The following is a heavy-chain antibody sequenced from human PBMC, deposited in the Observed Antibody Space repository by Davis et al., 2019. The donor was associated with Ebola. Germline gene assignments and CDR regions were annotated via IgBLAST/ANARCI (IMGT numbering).Heavy chain of an antibody. CDR2: INQDGSVK. V-gene: IGHV3-7*03. D-gene: IGHD4-17*01. J-gene: IGHJ4*02. CDR1: GFTFSSYA. Sequence: GESLKISCAASGFTFSSYAMHWVRQAPGKGLEWVANINQDGSVKYYVDSVKGRFTISRDNAKNSLYLQMNSLRAEDTAVYYCAKDRGMTTVTTVEYWGQGTLVTVSS. CDR3: AKDRGMTTVTTVEY.